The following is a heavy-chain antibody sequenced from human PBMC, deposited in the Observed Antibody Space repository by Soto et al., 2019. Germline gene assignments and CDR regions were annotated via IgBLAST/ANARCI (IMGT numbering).Heavy chain of an antibody. CDR1: GFTFSSYS. V-gene: IGHV3-21*01. CDR3: ARDADFWSGYYNYYYYGMDV. D-gene: IGHD3-3*01. CDR2: ISSSSSYI. J-gene: IGHJ6*02. Sequence: AGGSLRLSCAASGFTFSSYSMNWVRQAPGKGLEWVSSISSSSSYIYYADSVKGRFTISRDNAKNSLYLQMNSLRAEDTAVYYCARDADFWSGYYNYYYYGMDVWGQGTTVTVSS.